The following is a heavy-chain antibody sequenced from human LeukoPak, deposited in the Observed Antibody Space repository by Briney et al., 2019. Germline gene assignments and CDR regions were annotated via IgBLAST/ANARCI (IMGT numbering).Heavy chain of an antibody. CDR1: GGSISSGSYY. V-gene: IGHV4-61*02. J-gene: IGHJ4*02. CDR2: IYTSGST. Sequence: PSETLSLTCTVSGGSISSGSYYWSWIRQPAGKGLEWIGRIYTSGSTNYNPSLKSRVTISVDTSKNQFSLKLSSVTAADTAVYYCARVSGAGYDSRGHFDSWGQGTLVIVSS. D-gene: IGHD3-22*01. CDR3: ARVSGAGYDSRGHFDS.